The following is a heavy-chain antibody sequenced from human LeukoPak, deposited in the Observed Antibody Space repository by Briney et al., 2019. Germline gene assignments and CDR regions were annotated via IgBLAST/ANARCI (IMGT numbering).Heavy chain of an antibody. CDR1: GFTFSSYG. J-gene: IGHJ4*02. D-gene: IGHD4-17*01. V-gene: IGHV3-30*02. CDR2: IRYDENTK. Sequence: PGGSLRLSCTASGFTFSSYGMQWVRQAPGKGLEWVACIRYDENTKYYADSVKGRFTVSRDNSENTLFLQMNSLRAEDTAVYYCARLTTMTTTGGPFDYWGQGTLVTVSS. CDR3: ARLTTMTTTGGPFDY.